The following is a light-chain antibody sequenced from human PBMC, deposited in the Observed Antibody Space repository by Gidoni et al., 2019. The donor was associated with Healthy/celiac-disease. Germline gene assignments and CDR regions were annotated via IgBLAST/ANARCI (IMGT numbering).Light chain of an antibody. Sequence: EIVLTQSPATLSSSPGERATLSCRASQSVSSYLAWYQQKPGQAPRLLIYDASNRATGIPARFSGSGSGTDFTLTISSLEPEDFAVYYCQQRSNWPPGCTFXGXTKVEIK. CDR1: QSVSSY. J-gene: IGKJ4*01. CDR3: QQRSNWPPGCT. V-gene: IGKV3-11*01. CDR2: DAS.